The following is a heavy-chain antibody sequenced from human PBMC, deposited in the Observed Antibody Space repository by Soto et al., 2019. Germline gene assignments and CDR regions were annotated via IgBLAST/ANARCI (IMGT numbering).Heavy chain of an antibody. J-gene: IGHJ4*02. CDR3: ARHYLFDYHLDY. V-gene: IGHV4-39*01. CDR2: IYYSGST. D-gene: IGHD3-9*01. Sequence: SETLSLTCTVSGGSISSSSYYWGWIRQPPGKGLEWIGSIYYSGSTYYNPSLKSRVTISVDTSKNQFSLKLSSVTAADTAVYYCARHYLFDYHLDYWGQGTLVTVSS. CDR1: GGSISSSSYY.